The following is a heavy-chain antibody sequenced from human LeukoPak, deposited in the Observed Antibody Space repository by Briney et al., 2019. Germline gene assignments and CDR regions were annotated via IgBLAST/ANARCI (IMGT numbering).Heavy chain of an antibody. CDR1: GFTFSSYA. V-gene: IGHV3-30-3*01. Sequence: GGSRRLSCAASGFTFSSYAMHWVRQAPGKGLEWVAVISYDGSNKYYADSVKGRFTISRDNSKNTLYLQMNSLRAEDTAVYYCARVGSSVVVVAAMGDAFDIWGQGTMVTVSS. CDR3: ARVGSSVVVVAAMGDAFDI. D-gene: IGHD2-15*01. CDR2: ISYDGSNK. J-gene: IGHJ3*02.